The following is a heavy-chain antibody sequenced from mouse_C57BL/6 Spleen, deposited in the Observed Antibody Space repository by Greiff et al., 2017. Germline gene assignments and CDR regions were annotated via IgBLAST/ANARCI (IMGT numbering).Heavy chain of an antibody. J-gene: IGHJ2*01. D-gene: IGHD4-1*01. CDR2: ISGGGGNT. CDR3: ARQGRTGTYFDY. Sequence: EVKLVESGGGLVKPGGSLKLSCAASGFTFSSYTMSWVRQTPEKRLEWVATISGGGGNTYYPDSVKGRFTISRDNAKNTLYLQMSSLRSEDTALYYCARQGRTGTYFDYWGQGTTLTVSS. V-gene: IGHV5-9*01. CDR1: GFTFSSYT.